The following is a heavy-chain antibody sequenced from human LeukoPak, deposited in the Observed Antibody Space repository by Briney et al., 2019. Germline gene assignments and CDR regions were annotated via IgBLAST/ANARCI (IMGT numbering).Heavy chain of an antibody. D-gene: IGHD2-21*02. CDR3: AKEDRAYCGGDCSGYFDY. CDR2: IYSGGST. J-gene: IGHJ4*02. Sequence: GGSLRLSCAASGFTVSSNYMSWVRQAPGKGLEWVSVIYSGGSTYYADSVKGRLTISRDNSKNTLYLQMNSLRAEDTAVYYCAKEDRAYCGGDCSGYFDYWGQGTLVTVSS. CDR1: GFTVSSNY. V-gene: IGHV3-66*01.